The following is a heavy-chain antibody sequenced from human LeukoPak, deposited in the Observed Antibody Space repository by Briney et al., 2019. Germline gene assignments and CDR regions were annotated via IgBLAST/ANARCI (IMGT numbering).Heavy chain of an antibody. D-gene: IGHD3-22*01. Sequence: PGGSLKLSCAASGFTFSDYYMSWIRQAPGKGLEWVSYISSSGSTIYYADSVKGRFTISRDNAKNSLYLQMNSPRAEDTAVYYCARDYSDSSGYYYFDYWGQGTLVTVSS. CDR1: GFTFSDYY. V-gene: IGHV3-11*01. CDR3: ARDYSDSSGYYYFDY. CDR2: ISSSGSTI. J-gene: IGHJ4*02.